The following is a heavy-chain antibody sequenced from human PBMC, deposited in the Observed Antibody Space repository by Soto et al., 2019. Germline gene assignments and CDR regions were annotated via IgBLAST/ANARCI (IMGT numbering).Heavy chain of an antibody. CDR2: FDPEEGDK. Sequence: ASVKVSCKVSGYTLSDLSIHWVRQAPGKGLEWMGGFDPEEGDKVYAQRFQGRVTMTEDTSADTAFMELSSLRSDDTAIYYCAIFGEAVDWFDPWGQGTLVTVSS. V-gene: IGHV1-24*01. CDR1: GYTLSDLS. J-gene: IGHJ5*02. CDR3: AIFGEAVDWFDP. D-gene: IGHD3-3*01.